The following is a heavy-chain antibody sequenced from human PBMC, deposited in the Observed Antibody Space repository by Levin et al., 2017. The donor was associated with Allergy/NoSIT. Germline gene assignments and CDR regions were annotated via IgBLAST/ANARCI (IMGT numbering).Heavy chain of an antibody. CDR3: VRNTGGDLDG. CDR1: GDSVSTKTAA. V-gene: IGHV6-1*01. J-gene: IGHJ6*02. Sequence: SETLSLTCAISGDSVSTKTAAWNWIRQSPSRGFEWLGRTYYRSKWSNDYAVSVRSRISVNPDTSKNSFSLQLKSVTPEDTAVYYCVRNTGGDLDGWGQGTTVTVSS. CDR2: TYYRSKWSN. D-gene: IGHD1/OR15-1a*01.